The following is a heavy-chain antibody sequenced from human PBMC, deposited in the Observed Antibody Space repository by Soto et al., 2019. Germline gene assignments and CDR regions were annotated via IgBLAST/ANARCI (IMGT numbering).Heavy chain of an antibody. Sequence: SATLSLTCAVYGGSFSGYYWSWIRQPPGKGLEWIGEINHSGSTNYNPSLKSRVTISVDTSKNQFSLKLSSVTAADTAVYYCARGSSGFTVYYYGMDVWGQGTTVTVSS. CDR2: INHSGST. D-gene: IGHD3-10*01. V-gene: IGHV4-34*01. J-gene: IGHJ6*02. CDR1: GGSFSGYY. CDR3: ARGSSGFTVYYYGMDV.